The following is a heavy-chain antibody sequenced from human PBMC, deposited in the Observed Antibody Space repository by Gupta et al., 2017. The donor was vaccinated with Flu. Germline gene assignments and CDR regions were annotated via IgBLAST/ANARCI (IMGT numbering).Heavy chain of an antibody. J-gene: IGHJ5*02. V-gene: IGHV1-69*01. Sequence: VRQAPGQGLEWMGGIIPLLVTVNYAQKFQGRVSITADESTSTAYMELSSLSSEDTAVYYCANSRDFGFNWFDPWGQGTLVTVSS. CDR3: ANSRDFGFNWFDP. CDR2: IIPLLVTV. D-gene: IGHD3-22*01.